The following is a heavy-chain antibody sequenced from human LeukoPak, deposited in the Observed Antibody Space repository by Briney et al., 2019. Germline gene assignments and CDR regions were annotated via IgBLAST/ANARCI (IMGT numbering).Heavy chain of an antibody. CDR3: ARDSRAARDYYYGMDI. Sequence: PGGSLRLSCAASGFTFSDYYMSWIRQAPGKGLEWVSYISSSGSTIYYADSVKGRFTISRDNAKNSLYLQMNSLRAEDTAVYYCARDSRAARDYYYGMDIWGQGTTVTVSS. CDR1: GFTFSDYY. D-gene: IGHD5-24*01. J-gene: IGHJ6*02. CDR2: ISSSGSTI. V-gene: IGHV3-11*01.